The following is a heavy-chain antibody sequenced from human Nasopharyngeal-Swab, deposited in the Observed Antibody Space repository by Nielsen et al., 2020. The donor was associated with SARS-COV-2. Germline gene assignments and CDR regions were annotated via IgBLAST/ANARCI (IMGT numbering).Heavy chain of an antibody. D-gene: IGHD2-15*01. Sequence: VRQAPGKGLEWVANIKQDGSEKYYVDSVKGRFTISRDNAKNSLYLQMNSLRAEDTAVYYCARDLLLKPFYFDYWGQGTRVTVSS. CDR2: IKQDGSEK. CDR3: ARDLLLKPFYFDY. J-gene: IGHJ4*02. V-gene: IGHV3-7*01.